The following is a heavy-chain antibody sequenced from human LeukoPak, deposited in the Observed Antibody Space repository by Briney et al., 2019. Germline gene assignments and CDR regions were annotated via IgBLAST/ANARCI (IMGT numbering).Heavy chain of an antibody. CDR2: ISSSSSYI. Sequence: GGSLRLSCAASGFTFSSYSMNWVRQAPGKGLEWVSSISSSSSYIYYADSVKGRFTISRDNAKNSLYPQMNSLRAEDTAVYYCARVGYTSGWYRNRGQGTLVTVSS. CDR1: GFTFSSYS. V-gene: IGHV3-21*01. D-gene: IGHD6-19*01. J-gene: IGHJ4*02. CDR3: ARVGYTSGWYRN.